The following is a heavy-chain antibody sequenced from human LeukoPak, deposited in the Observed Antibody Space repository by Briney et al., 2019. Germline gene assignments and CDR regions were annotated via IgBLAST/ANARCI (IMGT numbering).Heavy chain of an antibody. CDR1: GYTFTNYA. CDR2: IIPIFGTT. D-gene: IGHD3-22*01. CDR3: ASGFRAEPEYYYDSSTQYWFDY. V-gene: IGHV1-69*13. J-gene: IGHJ4*02. Sequence: ASVKVSCKASGYTFTNYAMNWVRQAPGQGLEWMGGIIPIFGTTNYAQKFQGRVTITADESTSTAYMELSSLRSEDTAVYYCASGFRAEPEYYYDSSTQYWFDYWGQGTLVTVSS.